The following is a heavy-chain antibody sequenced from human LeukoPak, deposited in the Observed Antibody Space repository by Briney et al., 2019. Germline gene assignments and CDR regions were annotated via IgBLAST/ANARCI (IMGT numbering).Heavy chain of an antibody. D-gene: IGHD6-19*01. Sequence: GGSLRLSCAASGFTFSSYGMHWVRQAPGKGLEWVAVIWYDGSNKYYADSVKGRFTISRDNSKNTQYLQMNSLRAEDTAVYYCAREGQWLDSYYYYGMDVWGQGTTVTVSS. CDR1: GFTFSSYG. V-gene: IGHV3-33*01. CDR2: IWYDGSNK. CDR3: AREGQWLDSYYYYGMDV. J-gene: IGHJ6*02.